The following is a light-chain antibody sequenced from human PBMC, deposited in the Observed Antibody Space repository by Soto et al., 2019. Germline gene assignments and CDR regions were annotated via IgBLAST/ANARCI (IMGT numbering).Light chain of an antibody. Sequence: QSALIQPPSASGSPGQSVTISCTGTSNDIGAYKYVSWYQQHPGKAPKLLIYEATKRPSGVPDRFSGSKSGNTASLTISGLQVEDDADYYCSSYAVRNNVFGTGTKVTVL. CDR3: SSYAVRNNV. CDR1: SNDIGAYKY. J-gene: IGLJ1*01. CDR2: EAT. V-gene: IGLV2-8*01.